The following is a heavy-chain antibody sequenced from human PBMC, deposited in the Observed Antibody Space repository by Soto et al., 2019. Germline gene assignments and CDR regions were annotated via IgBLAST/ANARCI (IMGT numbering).Heavy chain of an antibody. V-gene: IGHV3-23*01. Sequence: EVQLLESGGGLVQPGGSLRLSCAASGFTFSSYAMRWVRQAPGKGLEWVSAISGSGGGTYYADSVKGRFTISRDNSKNTLHQQMNSLRAEDTAVYYCAKDAAEGVVKYYCDYWGQGTLVTVSS. J-gene: IGHJ4*02. D-gene: IGHD3-3*01. CDR2: ISGSGGGT. CDR1: GFTFSSYA. CDR3: AKDAAEGVVKYYCDY.